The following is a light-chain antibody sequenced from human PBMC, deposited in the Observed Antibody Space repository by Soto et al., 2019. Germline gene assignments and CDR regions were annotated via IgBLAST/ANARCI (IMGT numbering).Light chain of an antibody. CDR1: QSISAY. CDR2: TAS. CDR3: QQSYSTTRS. V-gene: IGKV1-39*01. Sequence: DLQLTQSPSSLSASVGDRVSITCRASQSISAYLNWYRQKPGKPPELLIYTASSLQSGVPSRFSGSGSGTDFTLTISSLQPEDFATYYCQQSYSTTRSFGQGTKVEV. J-gene: IGKJ1*01.